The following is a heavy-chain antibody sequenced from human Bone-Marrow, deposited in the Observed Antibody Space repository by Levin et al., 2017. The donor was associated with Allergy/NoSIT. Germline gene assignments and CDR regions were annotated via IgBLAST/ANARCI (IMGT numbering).Heavy chain of an antibody. CDR1: GFMFNEYG. CDR3: AKGLSFFEN. Sequence: GGSLRLSCVASGFMFNEYGMNCVRQAPGKGLEWVAVIWYDGTNKYYADSVKGRFTISRDNFKNTLYLHMSSLRAEDTAVYYCAKGLSFFENWGQGTQVTVSS. J-gene: IGHJ4*02. V-gene: IGHV3-33*03. D-gene: IGHD3-16*01. CDR2: IWYDGTNK.